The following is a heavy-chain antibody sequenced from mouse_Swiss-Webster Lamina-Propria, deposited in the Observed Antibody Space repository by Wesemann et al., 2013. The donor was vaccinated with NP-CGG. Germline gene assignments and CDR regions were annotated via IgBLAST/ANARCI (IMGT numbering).Heavy chain of an antibody. V-gene: IGHV14-3*02. J-gene: IGHJ2*01. CDR2: IDPANGNT. CDR1: GFNIKDTY. Sequence: YGAELVKPGASVKLSCTASGFNIKDTYMHWVKQRPEQGLEWIGRIDPANGNTKYDPKFQGKATITADTSSSTAYMQLSSLTSEDSAVYYCARSYYGSRNYFDYWGQGTTLTVSS. D-gene: IGHD1-1*01. CDR3: ARSYYGSRNYFDY.